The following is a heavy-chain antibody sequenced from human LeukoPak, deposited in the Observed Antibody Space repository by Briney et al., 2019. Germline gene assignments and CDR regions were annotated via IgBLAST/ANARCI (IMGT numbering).Heavy chain of an antibody. CDR1: GFTFSSYG. Sequence: GESLKISCAASGFTFSSYGMHWVRQAPGKGLEWVAFIRYDGSNKYYADSVKGRFTISRDNSKNTLYLQMNSLRAEDTAVYYCARRAGAYSHPYDYWGQGTLVTVSS. D-gene: IGHD4/OR15-4a*01. V-gene: IGHV3-30*02. CDR3: ARRAGAYSHPYDY. J-gene: IGHJ4*02. CDR2: IRYDGSNK.